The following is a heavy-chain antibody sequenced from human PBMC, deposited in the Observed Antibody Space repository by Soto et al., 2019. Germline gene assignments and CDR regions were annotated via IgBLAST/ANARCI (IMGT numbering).Heavy chain of an antibody. V-gene: IGHV4-39*01. CDR2: INYSGST. D-gene: IGHD6-13*01. CDR3: ASHGSGQQLVG. CDR1: GGSISSSTYY. J-gene: IGHJ4*02. Sequence: QLQLQESGPGLVKPSETLSLTCAVSGGSISSSTYYWGWIRQPPGKGLEWIGSINYSGSTYYNPSLKSRVTIAVDTSKNPCSLKLSSVTAADTAVYYCASHGSGQQLVGWGQGTLVTVSS.